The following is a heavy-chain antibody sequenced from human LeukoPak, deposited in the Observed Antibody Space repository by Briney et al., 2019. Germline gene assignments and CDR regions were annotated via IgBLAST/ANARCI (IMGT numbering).Heavy chain of an antibody. CDR2: IVVGSGNT. CDR3: ARAPRPGYDFWSGYYRY. CDR1: GFTFSSSA. D-gene: IGHD3-3*01. V-gene: IGHV1-58*02. J-gene: IGHJ4*02. Sequence: ASVKVSCKASGFTFSSSAMQWVRQARGQRLEWIGWIVVGSGNTNYAQKFQGRVTITTDESTSTAYMELSSLRSEDTAVYYCARAPRPGYDFWSGYYRYWGQGTLVTVSS.